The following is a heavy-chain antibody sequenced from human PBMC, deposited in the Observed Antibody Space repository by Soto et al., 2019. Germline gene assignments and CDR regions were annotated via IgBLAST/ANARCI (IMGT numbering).Heavy chain of an antibody. V-gene: IGHV4-34*01. CDR1: GGSFSGYY. J-gene: IGHJ6*02. D-gene: IGHD3-10*01. CDR3: ARGPYYYGSGSYYRPGMDV. Sequence: SETLSLTCAVYGGSFSGYYWSWIRQPPGKGLEWIGEINHSGSTNYNPSLTSRVTISVDTSKNQFSLKLGSVTAADTAVYYCARGPYYYGSGSYYRPGMDVWGQGTTVTVSS. CDR2: INHSGST.